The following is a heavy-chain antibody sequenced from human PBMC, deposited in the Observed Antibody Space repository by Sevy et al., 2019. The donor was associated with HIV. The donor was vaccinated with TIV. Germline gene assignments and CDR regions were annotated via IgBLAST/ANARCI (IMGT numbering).Heavy chain of an antibody. Sequence: GGSLRISCAASGFTFDDYAMHWVRQAPGKGLEWVSGISWNSGSIGYTDSVKGRFTISRDNAKNSLYLQMNSLRAEDTALYYCAKDMGAAREGYLQHRGQGTLVTVSS. CDR2: ISWNSGSI. V-gene: IGHV3-9*01. J-gene: IGHJ1*01. CDR3: AKDMGAAREGYLQH. CDR1: GFTFDDYA. D-gene: IGHD1-26*01.